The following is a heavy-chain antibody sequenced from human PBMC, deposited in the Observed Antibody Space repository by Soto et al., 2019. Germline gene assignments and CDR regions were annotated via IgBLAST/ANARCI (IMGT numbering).Heavy chain of an antibody. D-gene: IGHD2-15*01. CDR3: AKLLVPYCSGGSCKNAAAFDI. Sequence: PGGSLRLSCAASGFTFSSNAMSWVRQAPGYAMSWVRQAPGKGLEWVSTIGDNGGTTYYADSVKGRFTISRDNSKNTLYLQMNSLRAEDTAVYYCAKLLVPYCSGGSCKNAAAFDIWGQGTMVTVSS. J-gene: IGHJ3*02. V-gene: IGHV3-23*01. CDR1: GFTFSSNAMSWVRQAPGYA. CDR2: IGDNGGTT.